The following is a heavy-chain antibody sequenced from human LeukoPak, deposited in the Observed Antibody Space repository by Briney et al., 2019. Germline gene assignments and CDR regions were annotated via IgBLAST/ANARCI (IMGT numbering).Heavy chain of an antibody. CDR2: INGDSGNT. CDR3: ARTGLLRYFDWLLKDAFDI. V-gene: IGHV1-3*01. CDR1: GYTFTRYA. Sequence: GASVKVSCKASGYTFTRYAMHWVRQAPGQRLEWMGWINGDSGNTKYSQKFQGRVSITRDTSASTAYMELSSLRSEDTAVYYCARTGLLRYFDWLLKDAFDIWGQGTTVTVSS. J-gene: IGHJ3*02. D-gene: IGHD3-9*01.